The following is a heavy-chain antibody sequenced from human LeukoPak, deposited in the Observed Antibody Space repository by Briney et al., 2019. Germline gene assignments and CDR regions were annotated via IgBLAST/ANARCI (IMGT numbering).Heavy chain of an antibody. CDR2: IRTTAEGAKYA. J-gene: IGHJ4*02. CDR3: ATDQRYAFDY. V-gene: IGHV3-48*02. CDR1: GFSFTDYP. Sequence: HSGGSLRLSCATSGFSFTDYPMNWVRQAPGKGLEWISNIRTTAEGAKYAYYADSVKGRVTISRDDGKNTLYLHMNSLRDDDTAVYHCATDQRYAFDYWGQGILVTVSS. D-gene: IGHD3-9*01.